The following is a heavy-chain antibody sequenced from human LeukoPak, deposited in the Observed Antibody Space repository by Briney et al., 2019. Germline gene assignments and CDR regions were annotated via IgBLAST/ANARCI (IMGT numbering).Heavy chain of an antibody. Sequence: KSSETLSLTCTVSGGSISSYYWSWIRQPPGKGLEWIGYIYYSGSTNCNPSLKSRVTISVDTSKNQFSLKLSSVTAADTAVYYCARGMTTHNWFDPWGQGTLVTVSS. CDR3: ARGMTTHNWFDP. J-gene: IGHJ5*02. D-gene: IGHD4-11*01. V-gene: IGHV4-59*12. CDR1: GGSISSYY. CDR2: IYYSGST.